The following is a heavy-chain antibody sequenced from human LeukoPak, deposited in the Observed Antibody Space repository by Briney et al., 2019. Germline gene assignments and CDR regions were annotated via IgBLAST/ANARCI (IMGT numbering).Heavy chain of an antibody. Sequence: ASVKVSCKASGYTFTIYYIHWVRQAPGQGLEWMGLINPSGGSTNYAQKFQGRVTMTRDTSTSTVYMELSSLRSEDTAVYYCARGPRITLIRGGQWYYYMDVWGKETTVTISS. D-gene: IGHD3-10*01. V-gene: IGHV1-46*01. CDR2: INPSGGST. J-gene: IGHJ6*03. CDR1: GYTFTIYY. CDR3: ARGPRITLIRGGQWYYYMDV.